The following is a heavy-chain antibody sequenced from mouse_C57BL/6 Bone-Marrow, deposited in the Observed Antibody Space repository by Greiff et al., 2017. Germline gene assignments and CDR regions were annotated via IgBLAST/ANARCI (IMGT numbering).Heavy chain of an antibody. Sequence: QVQLQQPGAELVKPGASVKLSCKASGYTFTSYWMHWVKQRPGRGLEWIGRIDPNSGGTKYNEKFKSKATLTVDKPSSTAYMQLSSLTSEDSAVYYCAREEGPYYGSSHQYYFDYWGQGTTLTVSS. J-gene: IGHJ2*01. D-gene: IGHD1-1*01. CDR3: AREEGPYYGSSHQYYFDY. CDR1: GYTFTSYW. CDR2: IDPNSGGT. V-gene: IGHV1-72*01.